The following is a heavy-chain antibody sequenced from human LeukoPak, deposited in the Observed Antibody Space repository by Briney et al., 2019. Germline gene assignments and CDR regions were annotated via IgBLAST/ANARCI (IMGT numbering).Heavy chain of an antibody. D-gene: IGHD5-18*01. CDR3: ARGRGYSYGFY. CDR2: INHSGST. CDR1: GGSFSGYY. V-gene: IGHV4-34*01. Sequence: PSETLSLTCAVYGGSFSGYYWSWIRQPPGKGLEWIGEINHSGSTNYNPSLKSRVTISVDTSKNQFSLKLSSVTAADTAVYYCARGRGYSYGFYWGQGTLVTVSS. J-gene: IGHJ4*02.